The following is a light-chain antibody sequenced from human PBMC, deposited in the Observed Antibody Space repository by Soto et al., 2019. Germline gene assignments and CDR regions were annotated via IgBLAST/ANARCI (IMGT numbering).Light chain of an antibody. J-gene: IGKJ1*01. CDR2: QAS. CDR3: QHYNNYSPWT. Sequence: DIQMTQSPSTLSASVGDRVTITCRASQSIGRWLAWYQQKPGKAPNLLIFQASRLESGVPSRFSGTGSGTEFTLTISSLQPDDFATYYCQHYNNYSPWTFGQGTKVEIK. CDR1: QSIGRW. V-gene: IGKV1-5*03.